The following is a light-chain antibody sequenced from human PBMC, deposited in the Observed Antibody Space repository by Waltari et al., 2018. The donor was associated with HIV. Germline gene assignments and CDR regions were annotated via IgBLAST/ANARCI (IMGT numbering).Light chain of an antibody. CDR3: QAWDRNTAI. CDR2: QGT. Sequence: SYDLTQPPSLSVSQGQTARITCSGDKLGEKYTSWYQQKPGQYPVLVIYQGTKRRSGIPERISGSNSGNTATLTISETQAMDEADYYCQAWDRNTAIFGGGTKLTVL. CDR1: KLGEKY. V-gene: IGLV3-1*01. J-gene: IGLJ2*01.